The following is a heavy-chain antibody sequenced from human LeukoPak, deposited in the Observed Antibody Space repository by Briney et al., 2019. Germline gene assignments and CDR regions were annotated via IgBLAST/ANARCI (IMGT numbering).Heavy chain of an antibody. Sequence: GGSLRLSCAASGFTVSSTYMSWVRQAPGKGLEWVSVIYSGGTTYYADSVKGRFTISRDNSKNTLYLQMNSLRAEDTAVYYCARDRVNWNDVGGLFDYWGQGTLVTVSS. D-gene: IGHD1-1*01. V-gene: IGHV3-66*01. CDR1: GFTVSSTY. J-gene: IGHJ4*02. CDR2: IYSGGTT. CDR3: ARDRVNWNDVGGLFDY.